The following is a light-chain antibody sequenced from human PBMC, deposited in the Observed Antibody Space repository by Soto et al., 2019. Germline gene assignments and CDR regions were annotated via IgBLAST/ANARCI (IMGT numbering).Light chain of an antibody. J-gene: IGLJ1*01. V-gene: IGLV1-40*01. CDR1: SSNIGAGYD. CDR3: SSYTNINTRACV. CDR2: GNT. Sequence: QAVVTQPPSVSGAPGQRVTISCTGSSSNIGAGYDVHWYQQLPGTAPKLLIYGNTNRPSGVSNRFSGSKSGNTASLTISGLQAEDEAEYYCSSYTNINTRACVFGTGTKLTVL.